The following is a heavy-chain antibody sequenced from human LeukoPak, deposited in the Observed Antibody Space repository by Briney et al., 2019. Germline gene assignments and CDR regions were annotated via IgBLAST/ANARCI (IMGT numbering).Heavy chain of an antibody. V-gene: IGHV4-59*11. CDR1: GGSISSHY. CDR3: ARHPYHVGFSYFDY. D-gene: IGHD1-14*01. Sequence: PSETLSLTCTVSGGSISSHYWSWIRQPPGKGLEWIGYIYYSGSTNYNPSLKSRVTISVDTSKNQFSLKLSSVTAADTAVYYCARHPYHVGFSYFDYWGQGTLVTVSS. J-gene: IGHJ4*02. CDR2: IYYSGST.